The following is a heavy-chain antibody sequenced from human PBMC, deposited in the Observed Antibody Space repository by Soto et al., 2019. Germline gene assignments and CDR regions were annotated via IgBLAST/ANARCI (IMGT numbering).Heavy chain of an antibody. CDR2: ISGSGGST. J-gene: IGHJ5*02. Sequence: VQLVESGGGVVQPGRSLRLSCAASGFTFSSYGMHWVRQAPGKGLEWVSAISGSGGSTYYADSVKGRFTISRDNSKNTLYLQMNSLRAEDTAVYYCAKDKGIAVAGWFDPWGQGTLVTVSS. CDR1: GFTFSSYG. V-gene: IGHV3-23*04. CDR3: AKDKGIAVAGWFDP. D-gene: IGHD6-19*01.